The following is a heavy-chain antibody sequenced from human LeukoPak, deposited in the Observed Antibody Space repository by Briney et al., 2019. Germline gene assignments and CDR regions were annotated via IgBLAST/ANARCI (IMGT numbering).Heavy chain of an antibody. Sequence: PSETLSLTCTVSGGSVSSGSYYWSWIRQPPGKGLEWIGEINHSGSTNYNPSLKSRVTISVDTSKNQFSLKLSSVTAADTAVYYCARELPYEDWGQGTLVTVSS. D-gene: IGHD5-12*01. CDR1: GGSVSSGSYY. V-gene: IGHV4-39*07. J-gene: IGHJ4*02. CDR3: ARELPYED. CDR2: INHSGST.